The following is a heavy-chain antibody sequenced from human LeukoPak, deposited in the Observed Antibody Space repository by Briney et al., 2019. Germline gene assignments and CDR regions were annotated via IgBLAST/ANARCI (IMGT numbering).Heavy chain of an antibody. V-gene: IGHV1-69*13. D-gene: IGHD5-12*01. CDR1: GGTFSSYA. CDR3: AGVARSGYLRDPSPFDY. J-gene: IGHJ4*02. CDR2: IIPIFGTA. Sequence: ASVKVSCKASGGTFSSYAISWVRQAPGQGLEWMGGIIPIFGTANYAQKFQGRVTITADESTSTAYMELSSLRSEDTAVYYCAGVARSGYLRDPSPFDYWGQGILVTVSS.